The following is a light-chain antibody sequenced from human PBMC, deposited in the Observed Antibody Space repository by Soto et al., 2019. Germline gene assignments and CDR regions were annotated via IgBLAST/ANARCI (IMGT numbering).Light chain of an antibody. CDR2: AAS. V-gene: IGKV1-9*01. CDR1: QRISTY. J-gene: IGKJ5*01. Sequence: TQLPSSLPASVGESVTLPCRARQRISTYLNWYQRKPGKAPKLLIYAASTLQSGVPSRFSGSGSGTDFTLTISSLQPEDFATYCCQQLNSYPITFGQGTRLEIK. CDR3: QQLNSYPIT.